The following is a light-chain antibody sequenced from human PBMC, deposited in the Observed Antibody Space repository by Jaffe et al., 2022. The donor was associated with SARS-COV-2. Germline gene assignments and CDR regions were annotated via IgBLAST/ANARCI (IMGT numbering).Light chain of an antibody. CDR3: QSYDSSLTGVV. CDR1: RSNIGADYD. J-gene: IGLJ2*01. V-gene: IGLV1-40*01. Sequence: QSVLTQPPSVSGAPGQRVTISCTGSRSNIGADYDVHWYQQLPGTAPKLLIYGNSNRPSGVPDRFSASKSGTSASLAITGLQAEDEADYYCQSYDSSLTGVVFGGGTKLTVL. CDR2: GNS.